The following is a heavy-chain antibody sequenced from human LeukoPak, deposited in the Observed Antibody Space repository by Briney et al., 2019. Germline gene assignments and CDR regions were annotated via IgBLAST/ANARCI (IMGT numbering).Heavy chain of an antibody. V-gene: IGHV3-9*01. D-gene: IGHD3-10*01. CDR2: ISWNSGSI. CDR3: AKDNYYGSGRMGAHYYMDV. CDR1: GFTFSSYS. Sequence: PGGSLRLSCAASGFTFSSYSMNWVRQAPGKGLEWVSGISWNSGSIGYADSVKGRFTISRDNAKNSLYLQMNSLRAEDTALYYCAKDNYYGSGRMGAHYYMDVWGKGTTVTISS. J-gene: IGHJ6*03.